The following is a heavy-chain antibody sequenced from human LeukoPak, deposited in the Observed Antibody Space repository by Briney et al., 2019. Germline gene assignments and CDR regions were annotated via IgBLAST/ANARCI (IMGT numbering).Heavy chain of an antibody. Sequence: PSEALSLTCAVYGGSFSDYFWGWIRQPPGKGLEWIGEINHSGRTYYNPSLKSRVTISVDTSKNQFSLNLSSVTAADTAVYYCARDVVVVPAAIHYGMDVWGQGTTVTVSS. V-gene: IGHV4-34*01. CDR2: INHSGRT. D-gene: IGHD2-2*01. CDR3: ARDVVVVPAAIHYGMDV. CDR1: GGSFSDYF. J-gene: IGHJ6*02.